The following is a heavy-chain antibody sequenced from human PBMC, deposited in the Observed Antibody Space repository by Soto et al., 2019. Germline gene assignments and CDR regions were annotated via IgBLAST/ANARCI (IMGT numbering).Heavy chain of an antibody. CDR3: ARENRYFFYGMDV. CDR1: GGTFSSYA. J-gene: IGHJ6*02. Sequence: QEQLVQSGAEVKKPGSSVKVSCKSSGGTFSSYAINWVRQAPGQGLEWMGGIIPIFGTANYAQNFQDGVTITADVSTNTAYMELSSLRSADTAMYYCARENRYFFYGMDVWGQGTTVTVSS. V-gene: IGHV1-69*01. CDR2: IIPIFGTA.